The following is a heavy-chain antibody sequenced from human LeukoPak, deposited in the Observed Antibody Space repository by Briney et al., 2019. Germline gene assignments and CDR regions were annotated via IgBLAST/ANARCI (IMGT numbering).Heavy chain of an antibody. CDR2: IIPIFGSS. V-gene: IGHV1-69*13. J-gene: IGHJ4*02. CDR1: GGTFNNYA. CDR3: AREPTLYDSSGYYYFDY. Sequence: SVKVSCKASGGTFNNYAINWVRQAPGQGLEWMGGIIPIFGSSNYAQKFQGRVTITADESTTTAYMELSSLRAEDMAVYYCAREPTLYDSSGYYYFDYWGQGTLVTVSS. D-gene: IGHD3-22*01.